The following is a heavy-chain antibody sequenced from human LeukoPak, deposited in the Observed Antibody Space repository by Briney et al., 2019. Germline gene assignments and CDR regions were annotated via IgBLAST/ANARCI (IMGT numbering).Heavy chain of an antibody. CDR2: IHYSGTA. V-gene: IGHV4-30-4*08. CDR1: GDSISSSEDF. Sequence: SQTLSLTCSVSGDSISSSEDFWSWIRQPPGKGLEWIGYIHYSGTAYYKPSLKSRVTMSVDTSKNQFSLKLSSATAADTAVYYCARDGGGTTGDAFDIWGQGTMVTVSS. CDR3: ARDGGGTTGDAFDI. J-gene: IGHJ3*02. D-gene: IGHD4-17*01.